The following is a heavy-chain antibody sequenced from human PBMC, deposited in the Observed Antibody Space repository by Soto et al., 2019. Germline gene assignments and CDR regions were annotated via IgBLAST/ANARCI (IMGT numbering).Heavy chain of an antibody. Sequence: PSETLSLTCAVSGGSISSGGYSWSWIRQPPGKGLEWIGYIYHSGSTYYNPSLKSRVTISVDRSKNQFSLKLSSVTAADTAVYYCARGAGYSSSWTHYYYYGMDVWGQGTTVTVSS. CDR3: ARGAGYSSSWTHYYYYGMDV. CDR2: IYHSGST. V-gene: IGHV4-30-2*01. D-gene: IGHD6-13*01. J-gene: IGHJ6*02. CDR1: GGSISSGGYS.